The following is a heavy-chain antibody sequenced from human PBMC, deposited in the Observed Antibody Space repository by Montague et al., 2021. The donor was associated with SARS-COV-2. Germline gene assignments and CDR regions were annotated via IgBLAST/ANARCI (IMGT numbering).Heavy chain of an antibody. CDR2: ISYDGSNK. CDR1: GFTFSSYA. Sequence: SLRLSCAASGFTFSSYAMHWVRQAPAKGLEWVAVISYDGSNKYYADSVKGRFTISRDNSKNTLYLQMNSLRAEDTAVYYCAREPPALGDAFDIWGQGTMVTVSS. J-gene: IGHJ3*02. CDR3: AREPPALGDAFDI. V-gene: IGHV3-30-3*01.